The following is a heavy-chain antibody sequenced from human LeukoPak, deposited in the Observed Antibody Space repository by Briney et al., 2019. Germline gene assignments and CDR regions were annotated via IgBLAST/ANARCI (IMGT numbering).Heavy chain of an antibody. J-gene: IGHJ4*02. CDR1: GFTFSTYG. V-gene: IGHV3-23*01. Sequence: PGGSLRLSCAASGFTFSTYGMNWVRQAPGKGLEWVSTISTNSVATYYSDSVKGRFTISRDNSKNTLFLQMNNLRAEDTAIYYCAKGQSTIATRSFDSWGQGTLVTVSS. CDR3: AKGQSTIATRSFDS. D-gene: IGHD6-6*01. CDR2: ISTNSVAT.